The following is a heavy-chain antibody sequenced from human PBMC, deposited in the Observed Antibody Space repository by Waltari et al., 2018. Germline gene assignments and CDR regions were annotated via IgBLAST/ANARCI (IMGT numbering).Heavy chain of an antibody. CDR1: GGTFSSYA. Sequence: QVQLVQSGAEVKKPGSSVKVSCKASGGTFSSYAISWVRQAPGQGLEWMGGIIPIFGTANDAQKFQGRVTITADESTSTAYMELSSLRSEDTAVYYCARGGMATITVGYYGMDVWGQGTTVTVSS. J-gene: IGHJ6*02. D-gene: IGHD3-16*01. CDR2: IIPIFGTA. V-gene: IGHV1-69*12. CDR3: ARGGMATITVGYYGMDV.